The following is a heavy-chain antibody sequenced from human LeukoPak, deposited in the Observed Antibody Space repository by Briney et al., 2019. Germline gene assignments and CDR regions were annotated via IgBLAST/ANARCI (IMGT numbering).Heavy chain of an antibody. CDR2: INPSVGST. CDR1: GYTFTSYY. V-gene: IGHV1-46*03. Sequence: GASVKVSCKASGYTFTSYYMHWVRQAPGQALEWMGLINPSVGSTSYAQKFQGRVTMTRDMSTSTDYMELSSLRSEDPAESYWARGGIYDGSGYSSRDYWGQGTLVTVSS. CDR3: ARGGIYDGSGYSSRDY. J-gene: IGHJ4*02. D-gene: IGHD3-22*01.